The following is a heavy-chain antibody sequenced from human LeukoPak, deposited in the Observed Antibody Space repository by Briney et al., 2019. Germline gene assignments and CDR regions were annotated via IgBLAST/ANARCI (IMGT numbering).Heavy chain of an antibody. V-gene: IGHV3-21*01. D-gene: IGHD6-13*01. J-gene: IGHJ4*02. CDR3: ARDPSMGIAAAGSRAEYYFDY. CDR1: GFTFSSYS. CDR2: INSSSSYI. Sequence: VTLTLSCSASGFTFSSYSMNWVRQAPGKGLEWVSSINSSSSYIYYAESVKGRFTISRDNAKNSLYLQMKSLRAEDTAVYYCARDPSMGIAAAGSRAEYYFDYWGQGTLVTVSS.